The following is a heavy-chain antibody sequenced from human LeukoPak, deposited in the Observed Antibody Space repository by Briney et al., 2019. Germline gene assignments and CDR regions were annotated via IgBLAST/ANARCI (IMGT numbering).Heavy chain of an antibody. V-gene: IGHV4-30-2*01. CDR3: ARTLGYCSSTSCYGRWFDP. CDR1: GGSISSGGYS. D-gene: IGHD2-2*01. J-gene: IGHJ5*02. Sequence: SETLSLTCAVSGGSISSGGYSWSWIRQPPGKGLEWIGYIYHSGSTYYNPPLKSRVTISVDRSKNQFSLKLSSVTAADTAVYYCARTLGYCSSTSCYGRWFDPWGQGTLVTVSS. CDR2: IYHSGST.